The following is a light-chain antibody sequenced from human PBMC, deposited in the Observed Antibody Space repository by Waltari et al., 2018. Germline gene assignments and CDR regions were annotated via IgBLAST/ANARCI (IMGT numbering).Light chain of an antibody. Sequence: QSALTQPASVSGSPGQSITISCTGTGGDVGGYNYVPWYQQHPGKAPRLLIYDVSDRPVGVSNRICSSKSGNAACLTISGRQAEEEADYYCSSYTCSSTLEVFGTGTKVTVL. CDR2: DVS. CDR3: SSYTCSSTLEV. V-gene: IGLV2-14*03. CDR1: GGDVGGYNY. J-gene: IGLJ1*01.